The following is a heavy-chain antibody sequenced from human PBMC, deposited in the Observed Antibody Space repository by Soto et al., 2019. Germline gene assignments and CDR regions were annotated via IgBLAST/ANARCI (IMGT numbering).Heavy chain of an antibody. V-gene: IGHV4-31*03. Sequence: SETLSLTCTVSGGSISSGGYYWSWIRQHPGKGLEWIGYIYYSGSTYYNPSLKSRVTISVDTSKNQFSLRLSSVTAADTAVYYCARVDTAMVDYWGQGTLVTVSS. CDR3: ARVDTAMVDY. CDR2: IYYSGST. D-gene: IGHD5-18*01. CDR1: GGSISSGGYY. J-gene: IGHJ4*02.